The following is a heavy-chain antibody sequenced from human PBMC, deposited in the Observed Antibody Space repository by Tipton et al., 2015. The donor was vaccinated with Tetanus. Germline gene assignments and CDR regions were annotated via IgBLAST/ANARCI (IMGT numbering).Heavy chain of an antibody. CDR3: ARDHGITWGGMGYYYGMDV. CDR2: IYYSGST. V-gene: IGHV4-30-4*01. D-gene: IGHD3-16*01. Sequence: TLSLTCTVSGVSLSNGDYYWSWIRQPPGKGLESIGYIYYSGSTYYNPSLKSRVTISVDTSKNQFSLRLSSVTAADTAVYYCARDHGITWGGMGYYYGMDVWGQGTTVTVSS. J-gene: IGHJ6*02. CDR1: GVSLSNGDYY.